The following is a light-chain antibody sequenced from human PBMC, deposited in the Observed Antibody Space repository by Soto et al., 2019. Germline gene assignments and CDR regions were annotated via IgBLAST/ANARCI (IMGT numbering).Light chain of an antibody. CDR1: QSIAIY. Sequence: VLTQSPASLSFSPGERATLSCRASQSIAIYLAWYQQKSGQSPRLLIYDTFNMDPGIPYRFSGSGSGTDFTLTISSLEPEDFAVYYCQQCATWPLTFGQGTKVEI. CDR3: QQCATWPLT. J-gene: IGKJ1*01. V-gene: IGKV3-11*01. CDR2: DTF.